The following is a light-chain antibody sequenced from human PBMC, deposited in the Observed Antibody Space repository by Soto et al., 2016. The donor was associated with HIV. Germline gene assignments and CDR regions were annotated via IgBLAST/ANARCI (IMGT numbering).Light chain of an antibody. CDR2: KDT. J-gene: IGLJ2*01. V-gene: IGLV3-25*03. Sequence: SYELTQPPSVSVSPGQTARITCSGDALPKQYAYWYQQKPGQAPVLVIYKDTERPSGIPERFSGSSSGTTVTLTISGVQAEDEADYYCQSADTSGTVVFGGGTNLTV. CDR3: QSADTSGTVV. CDR1: ALPKQY.